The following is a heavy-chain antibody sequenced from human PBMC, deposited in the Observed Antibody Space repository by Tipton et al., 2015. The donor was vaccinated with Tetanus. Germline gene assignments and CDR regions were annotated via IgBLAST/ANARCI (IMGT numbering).Heavy chain of an antibody. D-gene: IGHD6-13*01. CDR2: ISGGGDNT. CDR1: GFTFSKKA. V-gene: IGHV3-23*01. Sequence: SLRLSCAVSGFTFSKKAMAWVRQAPGRGLEWVSGISGGGDNTHYAESLKGRFTISRDNSKDRLYLQLNSLRAEDTAVYYCAKDSKSGLGLAAGTRDTNFQHWGQGTLVTVSS. J-gene: IGHJ1*01. CDR3: AKDSKSGLGLAAGTRDTNFQH.